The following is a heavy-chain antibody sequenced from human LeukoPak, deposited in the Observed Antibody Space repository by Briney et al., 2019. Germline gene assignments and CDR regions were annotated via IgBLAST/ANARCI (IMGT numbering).Heavy chain of an antibody. CDR3: ARDDSSGWYFVY. CDR2: IKQDGSEK. D-gene: IGHD6-19*01. V-gene: IGHV3-7*01. Sequence: PGGSLRLSCAASGFTFSSYWMSWVRLAPGKGLEWVANIKQDGSEKYYVDSVKGRFTISRDNAKNPLYLQMNSLRAEDTAVYYCARDDSSGWYFVYWGQGTLVTVSS. J-gene: IGHJ4*02. CDR1: GFTFSSYW.